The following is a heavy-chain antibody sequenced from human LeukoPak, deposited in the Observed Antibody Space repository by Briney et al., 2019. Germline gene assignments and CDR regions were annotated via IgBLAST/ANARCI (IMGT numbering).Heavy chain of an antibody. CDR2: IYYSGST. J-gene: IGHJ4*02. D-gene: IGHD5-12*01. CDR1: GGSISSGSYY. V-gene: IGHV4-61*01. Sequence: SETLSLTCTVSGGSISSGSYYWSWIRQPPGKGLEWIGYIYYSGSTNYNPSLKSRVTISVDTSKNQFSLKLSSVTAADTAVYYCARGGGYGVHFDYWGQGTLVTVSS. CDR3: ARGGGYGVHFDY.